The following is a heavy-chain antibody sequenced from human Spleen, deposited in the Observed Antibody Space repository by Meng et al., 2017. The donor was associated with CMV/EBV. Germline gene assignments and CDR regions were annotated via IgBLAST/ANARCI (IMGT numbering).Heavy chain of an antibody. J-gene: IGHJ3*02. V-gene: IGHV3-21*01. CDR1: GFTFSSYS. CDR3: ACKGYIYGDDAFDI. CDR2: ISSSSSYI. Sequence: GESLKISCAASGFTFSSYSMNWVRQAPGKGLEWVSSISSSSSYIYYADSVKGRFTISRDNAKNSLYLQMNSLRAEDTAVYYCACKGYIYGDDAFDIWGQGTMVTVSS. D-gene: IGHD5-18*01.